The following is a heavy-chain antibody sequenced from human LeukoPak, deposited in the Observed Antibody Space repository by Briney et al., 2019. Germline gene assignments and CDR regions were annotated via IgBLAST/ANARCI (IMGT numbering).Heavy chain of an antibody. J-gene: IGHJ4*02. CDR1: GLTVNNNY. CDR2: LYIGGNT. V-gene: IGHV3-53*01. Sequence: GGSLRLSCAASGLTVNNNYMNWVRQAPGKGLEWVSALYIGGNTYYADSVRGRFTISRDNSKNTLYLQVNSLRAEDTAIYYCMTAAGYNFGQYWGQGTLVTVSS. D-gene: IGHD5-18*01. CDR3: MTAAGYNFGQY.